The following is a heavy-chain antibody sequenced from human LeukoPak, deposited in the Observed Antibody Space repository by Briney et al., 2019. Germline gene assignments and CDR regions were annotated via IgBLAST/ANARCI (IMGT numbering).Heavy chain of an antibody. CDR3: TKDMRAREYYYYYGMDV. CDR1: GFTFSSYN. Sequence: PGGSLRLSCAASGFTFSSYNMNWVRQAPGKGLEWVAGISWNSANTGYADSVKGRFTIFRDNAKNSLYLQMNSLRAEDTALYFCTKDMRAREYYYYYGMDVWGQGTTVTVSS. V-gene: IGHV3-9*01. J-gene: IGHJ6*02. D-gene: IGHD3-16*01. CDR2: ISWNSANT.